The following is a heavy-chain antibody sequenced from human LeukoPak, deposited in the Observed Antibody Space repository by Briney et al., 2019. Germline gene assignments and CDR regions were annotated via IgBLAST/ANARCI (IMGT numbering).Heavy chain of an antibody. CDR1: GGTVSSYP. J-gene: IGHJ2*01. D-gene: IGHD5-12*01. CDR3: ATASRNAGLPPPHWYFDL. V-gene: IGHV1-24*01. Sequence: ASVKVSCKASGGTVSSYPISWVRQAPGKGLEWMGGFDPEDGETIYAQKFQGRVTMTEDTSTDTAYMELSSLRSEDTAVYYCATASRNAGLPPPHWYFDLWGRGTLVTVSS. CDR2: FDPEDGET.